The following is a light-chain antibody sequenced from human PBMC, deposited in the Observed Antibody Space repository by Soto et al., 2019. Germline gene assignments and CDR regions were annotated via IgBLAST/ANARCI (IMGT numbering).Light chain of an antibody. V-gene: IGKV1-9*01. J-gene: IGKJ1*01. CDR2: GAA. CDR1: QSISDT. CDR3: QHLYSDPRTWT. Sequence: TPSPATLSVSPGGRATLSCRASQSISDTLAWYQQKLGKAPKVLIYGAATLQAGVPSRFSGSGSGPDFTLTISSLQPEDFATYYCQHLYSDPRTWTFGQGGNVAIK.